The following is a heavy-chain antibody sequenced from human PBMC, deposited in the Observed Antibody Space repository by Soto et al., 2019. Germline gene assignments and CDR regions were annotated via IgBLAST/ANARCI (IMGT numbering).Heavy chain of an antibody. Sequence: ASVKVSCKASGYTFTGYYMHWVRQAPGQGLEWMGWINPNSGGTNYAQKFQGWVTMTRETSISTAYMELSRLRSDDTAVYYCASSTMVRGAHAFDIWGQGTMVTVSS. CDR1: GYTFTGYY. V-gene: IGHV1-2*04. J-gene: IGHJ3*02. D-gene: IGHD3-10*01. CDR3: ASSTMVRGAHAFDI. CDR2: INPNSGGT.